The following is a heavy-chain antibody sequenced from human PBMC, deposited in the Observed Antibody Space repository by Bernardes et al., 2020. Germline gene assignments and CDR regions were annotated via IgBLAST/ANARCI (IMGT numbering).Heavy chain of an antibody. CDR1: GFTFRNYA. V-gene: IGHV3-23*01. CDR2: VSGNGDNP. J-gene: IGHJ4*02. Sequence: GGSLRLSCGASGFTFRNYAMSWVRQAPGKGLEWVSSVSGNGDNPYYADSVKGRFTISRDNSKNTVYLQMHSLRAEDTAVYYCAKDATGSYPEAFDYWGQGTLVTVSS. CDR3: AKDATGSYPEAFDY. D-gene: IGHD1-26*01.